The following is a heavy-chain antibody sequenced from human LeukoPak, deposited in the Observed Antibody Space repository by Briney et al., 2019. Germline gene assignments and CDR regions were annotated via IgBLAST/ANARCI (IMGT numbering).Heavy chain of an antibody. V-gene: IGHV1-69*04. J-gene: IGHJ6*02. CDR1: GGTFSSYA. CDR2: IIPILGIA. Sequence: ASVKVSCKASGGTFSSYAISWVRQAPGQGLEWMGRIIPILGIANYAQKFQGRVTITAHKSTSTAYMELSSLRSDDTAVYYCARGQPLGISGHGMDVWGQGTTVTVSS. D-gene: IGHD3-10*01. CDR3: ARGQPLGISGHGMDV.